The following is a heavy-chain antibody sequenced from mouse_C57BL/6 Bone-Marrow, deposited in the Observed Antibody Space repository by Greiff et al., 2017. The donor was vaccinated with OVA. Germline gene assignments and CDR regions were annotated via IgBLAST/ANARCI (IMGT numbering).Heavy chain of an antibody. Sequence: QVQLQQPGAELVKPGASVKVSCKASGYTFTSYWMHWVKQRPGQGLEWIGRIHPSDSDTNYNQKFKGKATLTVDKSSSTAYMQPSSLTSEDSAVYYCARGGNYVGNYFDYWGQGTTLTVSS. D-gene: IGHD2-1*01. CDR3: ARGGNYVGNYFDY. CDR1: GYTFTSYW. CDR2: IHPSDSDT. V-gene: IGHV1-74*01. J-gene: IGHJ2*01.